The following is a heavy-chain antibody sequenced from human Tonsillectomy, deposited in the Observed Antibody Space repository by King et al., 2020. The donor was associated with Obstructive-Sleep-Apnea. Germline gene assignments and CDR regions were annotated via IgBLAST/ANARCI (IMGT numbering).Heavy chain of an antibody. D-gene: IGHD2-2*01. V-gene: IGHV1-2*02. Sequence: VQLVQSGAEMKKPGASVKVSCKASGYTFTGYYIHWVRQAPGQGLEWMGWINPNSGDTNYAQKFQGRVTMTRDTSISRAYMELSRLRSDDTALYYCARDFRRFWSSSTSSNRFDPWGQGTLVTVSS. CDR1: GYTFTGYY. J-gene: IGHJ5*02. CDR3: ARDFRRFWSSSTSSNRFDP. CDR2: INPNSGDT.